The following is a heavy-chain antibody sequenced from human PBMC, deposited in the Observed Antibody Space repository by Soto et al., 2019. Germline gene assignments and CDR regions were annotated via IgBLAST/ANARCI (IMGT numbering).Heavy chain of an antibody. J-gene: IGHJ5*02. CDR1: GYSFSTYA. V-gene: IGHV1-18*01. D-gene: IGHD3-3*01. Sequence: QLQLMQSGGEAKNPGASVKVSCEASGYSFSTYAISWLRQAPGQGLEWMGLITPNNGYTNYAQKFQGRLILTTDIPSSTAYMELTSLRYGDTAMYYCATSYDSGFDPWGQGTLVSVS. CDR3: ATSYDSGFDP. CDR2: ITPNNGYT.